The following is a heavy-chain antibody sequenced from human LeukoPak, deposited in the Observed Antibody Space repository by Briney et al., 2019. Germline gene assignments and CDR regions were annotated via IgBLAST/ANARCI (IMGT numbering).Heavy chain of an antibody. CDR1: GYTFNSYA. CDR2: INAGNGNT. J-gene: IGHJ4*02. V-gene: IGHV1-3*01. CDR3: ARISSSWYYFDY. Sequence: ASVKVSRKASGYTFNSYAMHWVRQAPGQRLEWMGWINAGNGNTKYSQKFQGRVTITRDTSASTAYMELSSLRSEDTAVYYCARISSSWYYFDYWGQGTLVTVSS. D-gene: IGHD6-13*01.